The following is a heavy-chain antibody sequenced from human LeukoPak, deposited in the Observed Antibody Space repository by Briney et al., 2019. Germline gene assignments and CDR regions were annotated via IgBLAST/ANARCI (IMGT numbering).Heavy chain of an antibody. CDR3: ARGLYGSGSMYFDY. V-gene: IGHV4-4*02. Sequence: PSETLSLTCAVSGDSISRTNWWSWVRQPPGKGLEWIGEIYYSESTNYNPSLKSRVTISVDKSKNQFSLKLSSVTAADTAVYYCARGLYGSGSMYFDYWGQGTLVTVSS. CDR2: IYYSEST. D-gene: IGHD3-10*01. J-gene: IGHJ4*02. CDR1: GDSISRTNW.